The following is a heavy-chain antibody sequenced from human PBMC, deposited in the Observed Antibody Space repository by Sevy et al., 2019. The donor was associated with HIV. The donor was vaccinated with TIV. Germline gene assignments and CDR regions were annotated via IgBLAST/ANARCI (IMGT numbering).Heavy chain of an antibody. CDR3: ARDLRADILLLWFGEIDY. D-gene: IGHD3-10*01. CDR1: GFTFSSYA. J-gene: IGHJ4*02. V-gene: IGHV3-30-3*01. CDR2: ISYDGSNK. Sequence: GGSLRLSCAASGFTFSSYAMHWVRQVPGKGLEWVAVISYDGSNKYYADSVKGRFTISRDNSKNTLYLQMNSLRAEDTAVYYCARDLRADILLLWFGEIDYWGQGTLVTVSS.